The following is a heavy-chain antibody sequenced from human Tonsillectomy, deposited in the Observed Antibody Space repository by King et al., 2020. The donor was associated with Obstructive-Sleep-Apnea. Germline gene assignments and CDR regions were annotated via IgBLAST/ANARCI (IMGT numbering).Heavy chain of an antibody. Sequence: VQLVESGGGLVQPGGSLRLSCSASGFTFSSYAMHWVRQAPGKGLEYVSAISSNGGSTYYADSVKGRFTISRDNSKNTLYLQMSSLRAEDTAVYYCVKTGATAMVTGSFDYWGHGTLVTVSS. CDR1: GFTFSSYA. V-gene: IGHV3-64D*06. CDR3: VKTGATAMVTGSFDY. CDR2: ISSNGGST. J-gene: IGHJ4*01. D-gene: IGHD5-18*01.